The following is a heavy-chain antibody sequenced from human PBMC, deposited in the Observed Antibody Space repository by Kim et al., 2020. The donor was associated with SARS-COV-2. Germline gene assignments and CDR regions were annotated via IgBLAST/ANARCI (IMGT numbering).Heavy chain of an antibody. J-gene: IGHJ6*03. Sequence: SETLSLTCTVSGGSISSYYWSWIRQPPGKGLEWIGYIYYSGSTNYNPSPKSRVTISVDTSKNQFSMKLSSVTAAETAVYYCARSYANYSSSWWKHYYYYYYMDVWGQGTPVTVSS. CDR2: IYYSGST. D-gene: IGHD6-13*01. CDR1: GGSISSYY. V-gene: IGHV4-59*01. CDR3: ARSYANYSSSWWKHYYYYYYMDV.